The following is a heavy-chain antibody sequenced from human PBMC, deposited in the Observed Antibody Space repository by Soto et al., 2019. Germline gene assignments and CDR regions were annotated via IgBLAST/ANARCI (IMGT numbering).Heavy chain of an antibody. J-gene: IGHJ4*02. D-gene: IGHD3-10*01. CDR2: ITDTGGDA. V-gene: IGHV3-23*01. Sequence: EVQLLESGGDLIQPGGSLRLSCVASGLTFGSRAMSWVRQSPGEGREWVSTITDTGGDAKYADSVRGRFAISRDNSQHTLYLQMSALRAEDSAIYFCVRGSKDSYPGSRIFDFWGRGTLVTVSS. CDR3: VRGSKDSYPGSRIFDF. CDR1: GLTFGSRA.